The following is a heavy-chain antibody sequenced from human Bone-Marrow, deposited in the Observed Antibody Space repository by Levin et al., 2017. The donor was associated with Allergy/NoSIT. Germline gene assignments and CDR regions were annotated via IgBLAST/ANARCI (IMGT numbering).Heavy chain of an antibody. CDR1: GFIFSNYG. CDR2: VSADTGHT. V-gene: IGHV1-18*01. CDR3: ARDSRDNVGWHERACEV. Sequence: ASVKVSCRASGFIFSNYGFTWVRQAPGQELQWVGWVSADTGHTKFAHRVQGRVTLTIDRSTSTAYMELRSLRSDDTAVYYCARDSRDNVGWHERACEVWGQGTMVTVSS. J-gene: IGHJ3*01. D-gene: IGHD6-19*01.